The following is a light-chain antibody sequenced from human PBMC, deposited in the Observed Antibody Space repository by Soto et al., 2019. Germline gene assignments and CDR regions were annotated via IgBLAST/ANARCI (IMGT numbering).Light chain of an antibody. CDR1: ISDVAGYNY. Sequence: QAVVTQPRSVSGSPGQSVTISCTGTISDVAGYNYVSWYQHHPGKAPKLLISDVTKRPSWVPDRFSGSKSGSTASLTISELQAEDEADYYCSSYAGSNNLVFGGGTKLDRP. J-gene: IGLJ2*01. V-gene: IGLV2-11*01. CDR3: SSYAGSNNLV. CDR2: DVT.